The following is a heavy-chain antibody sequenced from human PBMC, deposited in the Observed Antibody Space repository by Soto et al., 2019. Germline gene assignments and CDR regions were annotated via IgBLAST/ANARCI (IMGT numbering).Heavy chain of an antibody. D-gene: IGHD5-18*01. Sequence: QVNLVESGGGVVRPGRSLRLSCEASGFIFSDFGMHWVRQAPGKGLEWVAVISYDGNNKYYAQSVKGRFTISRDNSKNTLFLNMDSLRPEDTAVYHCVKGDLDTAVVNSPDAFDFWGPGTMVTVS. CDR3: VKGDLDTAVVNSPDAFDF. CDR1: GFIFSDFG. V-gene: IGHV3-30*18. CDR2: ISYDGNNK. J-gene: IGHJ3*01.